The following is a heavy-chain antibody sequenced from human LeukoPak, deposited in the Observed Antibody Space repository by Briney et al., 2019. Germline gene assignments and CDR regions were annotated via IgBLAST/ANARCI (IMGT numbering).Heavy chain of an antibody. V-gene: IGHV4-4*07. Sequence: PSETLSLTCTVSGASISSYWWNWLRQPAGKGLEWIGRVYTSGSITYNPSLRSRVTMSVDTSKNQLSLKLSSVTAADTAVYYCARDTGGYFDYEDNWFDPWGQGTLVTVSS. CDR2: VYTSGSI. J-gene: IGHJ5*02. D-gene: IGHD3-9*01. CDR1: GASISSYW. CDR3: ARDTGGYFDYEDNWFDP.